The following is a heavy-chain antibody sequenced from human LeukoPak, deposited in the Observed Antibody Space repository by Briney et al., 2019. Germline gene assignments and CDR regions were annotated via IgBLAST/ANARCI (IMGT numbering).Heavy chain of an antibody. CDR1: GFTFSSYA. CDR3: AKDYYYGSGTPPNWFDP. Sequence: GGSLRLSCAASGFTFSSYAMSWVRQAPGKGLEWVSAISGSGGSTYYADSAKGRFTISRDNSKNTLYLQMNSLRGEDTAVYYCAKDYYYGSGTPPNWFDPGGQGTLVTVS. J-gene: IGHJ5*02. D-gene: IGHD3-10*01. V-gene: IGHV3-23*01. CDR2: ISGSGGST.